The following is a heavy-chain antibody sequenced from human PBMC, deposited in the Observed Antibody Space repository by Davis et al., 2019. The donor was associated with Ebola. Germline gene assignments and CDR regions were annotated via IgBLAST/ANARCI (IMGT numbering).Heavy chain of an antibody. V-gene: IGHV4-34*01. Sequence: MPGGSLRLSCAAYGGSFSGYYWSWIRQPPGKGLEWIGEINHSGSTNYNPSLKSRVTISVDTSKNQFSLKLSSVTAADTAVYYCARGRRYSYGPPRYWGQGTLVTVSS. CDR2: INHSGST. J-gene: IGHJ4*02. CDR3: ARGRRYSYGPPRY. D-gene: IGHD5-18*01. CDR1: GGSFSGYY.